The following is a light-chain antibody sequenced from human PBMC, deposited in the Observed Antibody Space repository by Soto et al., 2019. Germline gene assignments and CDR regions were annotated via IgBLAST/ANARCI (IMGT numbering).Light chain of an antibody. CDR3: QQRSNWLT. CDR1: QSVSSY. Sequence: EIVLTQSPATLSLSPGERATLSCRASQSVSSYLAWYQQKPGQAPRLLIYDASNRATGIPARFSGSGSGTDFTRTISSLEPEVFAVYYCQQRSNWLTFGGGTKVEIK. J-gene: IGKJ4*01. CDR2: DAS. V-gene: IGKV3-11*01.